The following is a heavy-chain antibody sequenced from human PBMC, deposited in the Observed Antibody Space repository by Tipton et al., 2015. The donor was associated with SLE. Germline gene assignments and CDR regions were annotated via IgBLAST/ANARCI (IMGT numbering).Heavy chain of an antibody. CDR1: GFTFSSYW. CDR2: IKQDGSEK. CDR3: ARDMAAAGRFGDY. Sequence: SLRLSCAASGFTFSSYWMSWVRQAPGKGLEWVANIKQDGSEKYYVGSVKGRFTISRDNAKNSLYLQMNSLRAEDTAVYYCARDMAAAGRFGDYWGQGTLVTVSS. V-gene: IGHV3-7*01. J-gene: IGHJ4*02. D-gene: IGHD6-13*01.